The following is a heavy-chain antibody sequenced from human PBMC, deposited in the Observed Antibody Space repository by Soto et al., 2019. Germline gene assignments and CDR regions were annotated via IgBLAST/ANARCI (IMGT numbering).Heavy chain of an antibody. J-gene: IGHJ5*02. Sequence: SLEVSCKASRYTFTSYYMHWVRQAPGQGPEWMGIINPSGGSTSYAQKFQGRVTMTRDTSTSTVYMELSSLRSEDTAVYYCARVSGTRDGDWFDPWGQGTRVNVS. D-gene: IGHD1-1*01. CDR1: RYTFTSYY. V-gene: IGHV1-46*03. CDR3: ARVSGTRDGDWFDP. CDR2: INPSGGST.